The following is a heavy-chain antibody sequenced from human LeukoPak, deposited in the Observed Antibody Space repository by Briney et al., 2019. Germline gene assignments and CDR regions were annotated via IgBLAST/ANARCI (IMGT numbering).Heavy chain of an antibody. CDR3: ASGYYDSSVFDY. J-gene: IGHJ4*02. D-gene: IGHD3-22*01. Sequence: SETLSLTCTVSGGSISSYYWSWIRQPAGKGLEWIGRIYTSGSTNYNPSLKSRVTMSVDTSKNQFSLKLSSVTAVDTAVYYCASGYYDSSVFDYWGQGTLVTVSS. V-gene: IGHV4-4*07. CDR2: IYTSGST. CDR1: GGSISSYY.